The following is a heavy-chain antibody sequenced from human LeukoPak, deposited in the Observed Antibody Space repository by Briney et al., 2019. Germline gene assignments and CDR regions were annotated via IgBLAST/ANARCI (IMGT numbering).Heavy chain of an antibody. CDR2: IYYSGST. CDR3: ARHGYYYFDY. Sequence: TSETLSLTCTVSGGSISSSSYYWGWIRQPPGKGLEWIGSIYYSGSTYYNPSLKSRVTISVDTSKNQFSLKLSSVTAADTAVYYCARHGYYYFDYWGQGALVTVSS. V-gene: IGHV4-39*01. CDR1: GGSISSSSYY. J-gene: IGHJ4*02. D-gene: IGHD5-12*01.